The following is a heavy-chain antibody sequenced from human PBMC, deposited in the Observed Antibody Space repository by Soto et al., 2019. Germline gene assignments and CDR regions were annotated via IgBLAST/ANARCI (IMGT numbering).Heavy chain of an antibody. J-gene: IGHJ5*02. CDR3: ARSSVRMVPWSDP. Sequence: GESLKISCKGSGYGFTSYWIGWVRQMPGKGLEWMGIIYPGDSDTRYSPSFQGQVTISADKSISTAYLQWSSLKASDTAMYYCARSSVRMVPWSDPWGQGTLVTVSS. CDR1: GYGFTSYW. CDR2: IYPGDSDT. D-gene: IGHD2-8*01. V-gene: IGHV5-51*01.